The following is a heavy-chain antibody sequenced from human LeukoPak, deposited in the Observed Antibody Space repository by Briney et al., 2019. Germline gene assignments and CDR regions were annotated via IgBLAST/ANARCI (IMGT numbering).Heavy chain of an antibody. CDR3: AMAKYYYYYYMDV. CDR2: INHSGST. Sequence: SSETLSLTCAVYGGSFSGYYWSWIRQPPGKGLEWIGEINHSGSTNYNPSLKSRVTISVDTSKNQFSLKLSSVTAADTAVYYCAMAKYYYYYYMDVWGKGTTVTISS. CDR1: GGSFSGYY. V-gene: IGHV4-34*01. J-gene: IGHJ6*03.